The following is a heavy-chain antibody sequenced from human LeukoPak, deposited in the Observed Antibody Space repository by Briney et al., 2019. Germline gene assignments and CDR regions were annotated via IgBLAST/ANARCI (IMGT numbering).Heavy chain of an antibody. J-gene: IGHJ4*02. CDR3: ARAASWKQHFVREAY. CDR2: ISGSGGRT. CDR1: GFTFSNYA. Sequence: PGGSLRLSCAASGFTFSNYAMSWVRQAPGKGLEWVSAISGSGGRTYYADSVKGRFTISRDNAKNSVYLQMNSLRAEDTAVYYCARAASWKQHFVREAYWGQGTLVTVSS. D-gene: IGHD6-13*01. V-gene: IGHV3-23*01.